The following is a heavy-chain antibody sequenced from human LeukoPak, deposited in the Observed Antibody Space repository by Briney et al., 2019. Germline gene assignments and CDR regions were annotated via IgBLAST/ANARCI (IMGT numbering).Heavy chain of an antibody. J-gene: IGHJ5*02. V-gene: IGHV1-2*06. Sequence: ASVKVSCKASGYTFIAYYLHWVRQAPGQGLEWVGRINPNNGGTNYAQKFQGRVTMTRDTSISTAYMELSRLKSDDTAVYYCARGRIGSGSLNWFDPWGQGTLVTVSS. CDR3: ARGRIGSGSLNWFDP. D-gene: IGHD3-10*01. CDR2: INPNNGGT. CDR1: GYTFIAYY.